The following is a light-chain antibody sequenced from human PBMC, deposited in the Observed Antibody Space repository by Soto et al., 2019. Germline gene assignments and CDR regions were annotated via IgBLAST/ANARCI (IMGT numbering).Light chain of an antibody. CDR1: QSISSY. CDR3: QQFDNVPLT. J-gene: IGKJ4*01. Sequence: DIQMTHSPSSISAAVGNGVTITIRASQSISSYLNWYQQKPGKAPKLLIYAASSLQSGVPSRFSGSGSGTDFTLTISSLQPEDFATYYCQQFDNVPLTFGGGTKVDIK. CDR2: AAS. V-gene: IGKV1-39*01.